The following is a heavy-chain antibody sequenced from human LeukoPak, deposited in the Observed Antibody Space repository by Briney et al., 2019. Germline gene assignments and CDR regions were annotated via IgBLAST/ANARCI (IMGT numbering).Heavy chain of an antibody. D-gene: IGHD6-13*01. CDR2: ISWNSGSI. J-gene: IGHJ4*02. V-gene: IGHV3-9*01. CDR1: GFTFDDYA. Sequence: GGSLRLSCAASGFTFDDYAMHWVRQAPGKGLEWVSGISWNSGSIGYADSVKGRFTISRDNAKNSLYLQMNSLRAEDTALYYCASELEIAAAGTSESYYFDYWGQGTLVTVSS. CDR3: ASELEIAAAGTSESYYFDY.